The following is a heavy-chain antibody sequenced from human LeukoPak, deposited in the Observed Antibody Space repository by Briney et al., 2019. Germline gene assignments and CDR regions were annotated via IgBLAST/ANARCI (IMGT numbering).Heavy chain of an antibody. V-gene: IGHV1-46*01. D-gene: IGHD4-23*01. Sequence: ASVNLSSTASGFTFTRYYMHWVRQAPGQRLESVVIINYNSGSTNYAQTLQGGVTMSQDKSKITVHVEVSSLRSEDTAEYHCGRGDYGGKVSQHWGQGTLVTVSP. CDR2: INYNSGST. J-gene: IGHJ1*01. CDR3: GRGDYGGKVSQH. CDR1: GFTFTRYY.